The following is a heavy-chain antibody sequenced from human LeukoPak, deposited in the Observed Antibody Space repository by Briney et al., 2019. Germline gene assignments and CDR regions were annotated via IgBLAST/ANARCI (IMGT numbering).Heavy chain of an antibody. CDR3: AKSIRVIGTTAIDY. CDR2: MPNDGTNE. V-gene: IGHV3-30*18. Sequence: PGGSLRLSCAASGFTFRIYDMHWVRQAPGPGLEWVAVMPNDGTNEYYGDSVKGRFTISRDNSRNTLHLQMNSLRPDDTAVYYCAKSIRVIGTTAIDYWGPGTLVTVSS. CDR1: GFTFRIYD. J-gene: IGHJ4*02. D-gene: IGHD1-20*01.